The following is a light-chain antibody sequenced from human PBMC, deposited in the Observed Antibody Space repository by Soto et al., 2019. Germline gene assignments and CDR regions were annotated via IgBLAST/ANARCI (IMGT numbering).Light chain of an antibody. CDR1: RTIVSY. CDR2: SAS. CDR3: QQSYRFPRT. V-gene: IGKV1-39*01. Sequence: DIQLTQSPSSRSASVGDGVTITCRASRTIVSYLNWYQQKPGKPPKLLIYSASTLQSGVPSRFIGSGSGTDFSLPISSLQPEDFATYYCQQSYRFPRTFGRGTKVEIK. J-gene: IGKJ4*02.